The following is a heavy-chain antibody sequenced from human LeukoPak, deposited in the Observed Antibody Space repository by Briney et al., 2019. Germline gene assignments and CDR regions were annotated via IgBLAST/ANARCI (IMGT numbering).Heavy chain of an antibody. D-gene: IGHD3-10*01. CDR1: GFTFSSYT. Sequence: FSAASGFTFSSYTMNWVRLAPGKGLEWLSSISRSGDSIFYADSVKGRSTISRDNDKTTLYLQMNSLRAEDTAVYYCASELYFWGLGTLVTVSS. V-gene: IGHV3-21*01. J-gene: IGHJ4*02. CDR3: ASELYF. CDR2: ISRSGDSI.